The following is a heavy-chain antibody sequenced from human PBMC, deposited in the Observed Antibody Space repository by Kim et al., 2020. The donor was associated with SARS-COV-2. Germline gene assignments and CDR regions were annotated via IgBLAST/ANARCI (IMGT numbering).Heavy chain of an antibody. J-gene: IGHJ6*02. Sequence: SETLSLTCAVSGGSISNNNWWSWVRQPPGKGLEWIGEIYHSGSTNYNPSLKSRVTISVDKSKNQFSLKLTSVTAADTAVYYCARGRSYDYVWGSDLAYYYYGMDVWGQGTTVTVSS. CDR1: GGSISNNNW. CDR3: ARGRSYDYVWGSDLAYYYYGMDV. D-gene: IGHD3-16*01. V-gene: IGHV4-4*02. CDR2: IYHSGST.